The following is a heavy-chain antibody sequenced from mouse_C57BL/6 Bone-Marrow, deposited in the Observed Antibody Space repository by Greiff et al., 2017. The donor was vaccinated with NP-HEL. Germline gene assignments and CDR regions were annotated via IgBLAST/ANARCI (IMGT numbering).Heavy chain of an antibody. CDR3: ARNTTTPQDYYAMDY. CDR2: IWSGGRT. V-gene: IGHV2-2*01. Sequence: VQLKESGPGLVQPSQSLFITCTVSGFSLTSYGVHWVRQSPGKGLEWLGVIWSGGRTDYTAAFISRLSISKDNSKSQVFFKMNSLQADDTAIYYCARNTTTPQDYYAMDYWGQGTSVTVSS. CDR1: GFSLTSYG. D-gene: IGHD1-1*01. J-gene: IGHJ4*01.